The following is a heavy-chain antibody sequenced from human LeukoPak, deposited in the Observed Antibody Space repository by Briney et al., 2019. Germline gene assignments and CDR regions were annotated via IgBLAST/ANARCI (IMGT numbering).Heavy chain of an antibody. J-gene: IGHJ6*03. D-gene: IGHD3-3*01. CDR1: GGSISSGSYY. V-gene: IGHV4-61*02. CDR2: IYTSGST. Sequence: SETLSLTCTVSGGSISSGSYYWSWIRQPAGKGLEWIGRIYTSGSTNYNPSLKSRVTISVDTSKNQFSLKLSSVTAADTAVYYCARDRAHYDFWSGSSSYCYYYMDVWGKGTTVTVSS. CDR3: ARDRAHYDFWSGSSSYCYYYMDV.